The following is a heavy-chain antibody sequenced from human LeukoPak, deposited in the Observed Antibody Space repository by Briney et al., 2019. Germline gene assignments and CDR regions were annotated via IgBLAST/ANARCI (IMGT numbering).Heavy chain of an antibody. V-gene: IGHV4-61*01. CDR1: GDSVSSLHSY. D-gene: IGHD3-3*01. CDR3: ARGLLFLEWLFALKETDAFDI. CDR2: ISYSGNT. Sequence: PSETLSLSCSVSGDSVSSLHSYWTWIRQPPGKGLEWIGYISYSGNTNYNPSLKSRVTISVDTSKNQFSLKLSSVTAADTAVYYCARGLLFLEWLFALKETDAFDIWGQGTMVTVSS. J-gene: IGHJ3*02.